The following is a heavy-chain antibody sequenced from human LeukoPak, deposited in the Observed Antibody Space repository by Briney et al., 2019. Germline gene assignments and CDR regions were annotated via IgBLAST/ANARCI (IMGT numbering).Heavy chain of an antibody. V-gene: IGHV1-69*04. D-gene: IGHD5-18*01. CDR2: IIPILGIA. CDR3: ARGPTRQLWGPVDHLNWFDP. CDR1: GGTFSSYA. J-gene: IGHJ5*02. Sequence: ASVKVSCKASGGTFSSYAISWVRQAPGQGLEWMGRIIPILGIANYAQKLQGRVTMTTDTSTSTAYMELRSLRSDDTAVYYCARGPTRQLWGPVDHLNWFDPWGQGTLVTVSS.